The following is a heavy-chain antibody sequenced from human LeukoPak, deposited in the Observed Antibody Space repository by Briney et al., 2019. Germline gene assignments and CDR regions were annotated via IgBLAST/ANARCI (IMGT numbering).Heavy chain of an antibody. D-gene: IGHD3-3*01. V-gene: IGHV1-2*04. Sequence: ASVKVSCKASGYTFTGHYLHWLRQAPGQGLEWMGWINPNSGGTNYAQKFQGWVTTTRDTSISTAYMELSRLRSDDTAVYYCARGAATYYDFWSGYSLSSDYWGQGTLVTVSS. CDR3: ARGAATYYDFWSGYSLSSDY. CDR1: GYTFTGHY. CDR2: INPNSGGT. J-gene: IGHJ4*02.